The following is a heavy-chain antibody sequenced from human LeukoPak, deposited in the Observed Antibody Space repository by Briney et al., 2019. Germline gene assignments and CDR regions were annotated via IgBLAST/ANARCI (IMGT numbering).Heavy chain of an antibody. V-gene: IGHV3-23*01. CDR2: ISGSGGST. Sequence: GGSLRLSCAASGFTFSSYAMSWFRQAPGKGLEWVSAISGSGGSTYYADSVKGRSTISRDTSKNPLYLQMNSLRAEDTAVYYCGKDEWSAWPARHFDYWGEGTLVTVSS. D-gene: IGHD3-3*01. CDR1: GFTFSSYA. CDR3: GKDEWSAWPARHFDY. J-gene: IGHJ4*02.